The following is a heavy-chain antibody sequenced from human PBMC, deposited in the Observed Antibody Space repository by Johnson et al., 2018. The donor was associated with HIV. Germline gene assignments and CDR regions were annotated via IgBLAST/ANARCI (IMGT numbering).Heavy chain of an antibody. J-gene: IGHJ3*02. CDR2: IWYDGSNK. Sequence: VQLVESGGGVVQPGRSLRLSCAASGFNFSSYGMHWVRQAPGKGLEWVAVIWYDGSNKYYADSVKGRFTISRDNSKNTLYLQMNSLGAEDTAVHYCAKEGYRYSSSSPAEGGAFDIWGQGTMVTVSS. V-gene: IGHV3-33*06. CDR1: GFNFSSYG. CDR3: AKEGYRYSSSSPAEGGAFDI. D-gene: IGHD6-6*01.